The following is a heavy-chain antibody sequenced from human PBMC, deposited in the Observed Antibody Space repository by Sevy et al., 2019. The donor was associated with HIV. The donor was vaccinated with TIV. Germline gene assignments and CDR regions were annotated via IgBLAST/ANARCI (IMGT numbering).Heavy chain of an antibody. D-gene: IGHD6-13*01. CDR2: IKQDGSEK. CDR1: GFTFSSYW. CDR3: ARARTTAAAGTWYFDL. V-gene: IGHV3-7*01. Sequence: GESLKISCAASGFTFSSYWMSWVRQAPGKGLEWVANIKQDGSEKYYVDSVKGRFTISRDNAKNSLYLQMNSLRAEDTAVYYCARARTTAAAGTWYFDLWGRGTLVTVSS. J-gene: IGHJ2*01.